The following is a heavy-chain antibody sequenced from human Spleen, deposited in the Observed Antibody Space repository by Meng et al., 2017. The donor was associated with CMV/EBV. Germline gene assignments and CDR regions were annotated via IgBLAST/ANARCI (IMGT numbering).Heavy chain of an antibody. Sequence: GESLKISCAASGFTFSSYAMHWVRQAPGKGLEWVSSISSSSSYISYADSMKGRFSVSRDNAKNSLYLQMNSLRAEDTAVYYCARRAAAGKGGYYWGQGTLVTVSS. CDR3: ARRAAAGKGGYY. CDR2: ISSSSSYI. J-gene: IGHJ4*02. V-gene: IGHV3-21*01. D-gene: IGHD6-13*01. CDR1: GFTFSSYA.